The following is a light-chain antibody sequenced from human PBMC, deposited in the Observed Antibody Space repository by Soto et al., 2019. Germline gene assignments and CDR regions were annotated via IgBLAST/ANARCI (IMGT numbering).Light chain of an antibody. CDR1: QTVSSN. V-gene: IGKV3-15*01. Sequence: EIVMTQSPATLSVSPGERATLSCRASQTVSSNWAGYQQRPGQAPRLLIYGASTRATDIPARFSDSGSETEFTVTISSLQSEDFAVYYCQHYSNWQTWTFGQGTRVEIK. J-gene: IGKJ1*01. CDR3: QHYSNWQTWT. CDR2: GAS.